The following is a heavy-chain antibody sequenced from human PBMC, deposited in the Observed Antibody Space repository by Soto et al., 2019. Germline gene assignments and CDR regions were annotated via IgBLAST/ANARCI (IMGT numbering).Heavy chain of an antibody. CDR1: GFTFRSYG. D-gene: IGHD3-22*01. CDR3: ARDYDSSGYLRYYFDY. Sequence: QVQLVESGGGVVQPGRSLRLSCAASGFTFRSYGMHWVRQAPGKGLEWVAVIWYDGSNKYYADSVKGRFTISRDNSKNTLYLQINSLRSEDTAVYYCARDYDSSGYLRYYFDYWGQGTLVTVSS. CDR2: IWYDGSNK. J-gene: IGHJ4*02. V-gene: IGHV3-33*01.